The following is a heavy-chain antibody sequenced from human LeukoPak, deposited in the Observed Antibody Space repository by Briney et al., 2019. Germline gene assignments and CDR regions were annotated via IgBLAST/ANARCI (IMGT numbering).Heavy chain of an antibody. Sequence: GASVKVSCKASGGTFSSYAISWVRQAPGQGLEWMGGIIPIFGTANYAQKFQGRVTITADESTSTAYMELSSLRSEDTAVYYCARAVCSSTSCQSWFDPWGQGTLVTVSS. J-gene: IGHJ5*02. CDR1: GGTFSSYA. CDR3: ARAVCSSTSCQSWFDP. D-gene: IGHD2-2*01. V-gene: IGHV1-69*01. CDR2: IIPIFGTA.